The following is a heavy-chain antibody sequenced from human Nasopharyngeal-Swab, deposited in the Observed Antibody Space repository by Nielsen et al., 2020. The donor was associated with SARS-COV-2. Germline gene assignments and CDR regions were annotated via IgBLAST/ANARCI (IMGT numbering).Heavy chain of an antibody. CDR1: GFTFSSYA. CDR3: ARDQGSSWYTYYYYYGRDV. D-gene: IGHD6-13*01. Sequence: LSLTCAASGFTFSSYAMHWVRQAPGKGLEWVAVISYDGSKKYYADSVKGRFTIPRDNSKNTLYLQMNSLRAEDTAVYYCARDQGSSWYTYYYYYGRDVWGQGTTVTVSS. CDR2: ISYDGSKK. J-gene: IGHJ6*02. V-gene: IGHV3-30-3*01.